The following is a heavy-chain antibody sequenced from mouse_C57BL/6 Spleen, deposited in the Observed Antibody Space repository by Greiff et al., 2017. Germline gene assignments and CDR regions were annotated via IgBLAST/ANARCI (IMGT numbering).Heavy chain of an antibody. CDR3: AREDYYGNYDYAMDY. J-gene: IGHJ4*01. Sequence: EVKLMESGPGLVKPSQSLSLTCSVTGYSITSGYYWNWIRQFPGNKLEWMGYISYDGSNNYNPSLKNRISITRDTSKNQFFLKLNSVTTEDTATYYCAREDYYGNYDYAMDYWGQGTSVTVSS. D-gene: IGHD2-1*01. CDR1: GYSITSGYY. V-gene: IGHV3-6*01. CDR2: ISYDGSN.